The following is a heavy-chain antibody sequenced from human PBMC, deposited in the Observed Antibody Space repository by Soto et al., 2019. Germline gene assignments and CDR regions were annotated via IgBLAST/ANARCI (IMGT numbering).Heavy chain of an antibody. J-gene: IGHJ3*02. V-gene: IGHV3-73*01. CDR3: TSPGVWSGYDYFAVDI. CDR2: IRSKANSYAT. D-gene: IGHD5-12*01. Sequence: LRLSCAASGFTFSGSAMHWVRQASGKGLEWVGRIRSKANSYATAYAASVKGRFTISRDDSKNTAYLQMNSLKTEDTAVYYCTSPGVWSGYDYFAVDIWGQGTMVTVSS. CDR1: GFTFSGSA.